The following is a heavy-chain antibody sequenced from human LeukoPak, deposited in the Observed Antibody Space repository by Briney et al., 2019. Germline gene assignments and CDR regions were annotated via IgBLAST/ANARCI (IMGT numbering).Heavy chain of an antibody. CDR2: IYYSGST. D-gene: IGHD2-21*02. CDR1: VGSIRSYY. V-gene: IGHV4-59*08. J-gene: IGHJ6*02. CDR3: GGHDSVVYYGMDV. Sequence: SETLSLTCTVSVGSIRSYYWSCIRQPPGKGLEWIGYIYYSGSTKYNPSLKSRVTISVDTSKNQFSLNVSSVTAEDAAVYCCGGHDSVVYYGMDVWGQGTTVTVSS.